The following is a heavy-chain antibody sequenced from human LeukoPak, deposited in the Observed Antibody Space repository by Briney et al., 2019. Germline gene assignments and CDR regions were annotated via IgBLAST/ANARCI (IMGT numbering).Heavy chain of an antibody. D-gene: IGHD3-9*01. CDR3: ARTPYDILTGYSYYYYGMDV. CDR2: IYYSGST. V-gene: IGHV4-31*03. J-gene: IGHJ6*04. CDR1: GGSISSDGYY. Sequence: SETLSLTCTVSGGSISSDGYYWSWIRQHPGKGLEWIGYIYYSGSTYYNPSLKSRVTISVDTSKNQFSLKLSSVTAADTAVYYCARTPYDILTGYSYYYYGMDVWGKGTTVTVSS.